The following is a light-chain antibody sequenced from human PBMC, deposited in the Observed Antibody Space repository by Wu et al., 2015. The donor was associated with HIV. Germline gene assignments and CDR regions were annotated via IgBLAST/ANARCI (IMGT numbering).Light chain of an antibody. J-gene: IGKJ4*01. CDR2: GAS. CDR3: QQYNNLVT. Sequence: EIVMTQSPATLSVSPGERAALSCRASQSIGTNLAWYQQKPGQALRLLMYGASTRATGIPARFSGSGSGTEFTLTISGLQSEDFAVYYCQQYNNLVTFGGGTKVEIK. V-gene: IGKV3-15*01. CDR1: QSIGTN.